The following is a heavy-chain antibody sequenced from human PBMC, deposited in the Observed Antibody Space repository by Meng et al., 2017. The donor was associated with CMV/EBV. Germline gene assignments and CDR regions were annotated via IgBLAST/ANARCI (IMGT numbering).Heavy chain of an antibody. CDR3: AREGYDFRSGYQYPASGMDV. V-gene: IGHV1-2*02. J-gene: IGHJ6*02. Sequence: ASVKVSCKASGYTFTGYYMHWVRQAPGQGLEWMGWINPNSGGTNYAQKFQGRVTMTRDTSISTAYMELSRLRSDDTAVYYCAREGYDFRSGYQYPASGMDVWGQGTTVTVSS. CDR1: GYTFTGYY. CDR2: INPNSGGT. D-gene: IGHD3-3*01.